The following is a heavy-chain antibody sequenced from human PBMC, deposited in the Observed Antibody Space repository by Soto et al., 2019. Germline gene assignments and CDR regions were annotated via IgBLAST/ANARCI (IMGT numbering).Heavy chain of an antibody. D-gene: IGHD4-17*01. J-gene: IGHJ4*02. CDR3: ARSRTLDFGDYGDLDY. Sequence: SVKVSCKASGGTFSDFAINWLRQAPGQGLEWMGGIIPIFGTPNYAQKFQGRVTITADKSTSTAYMDLSGLRSADTAVYFCARSRTLDFGDYGDLDYWGQGTLVTVYS. CDR2: IIPIFGTP. CDR1: GGTFSDFA. V-gene: IGHV1-69*06.